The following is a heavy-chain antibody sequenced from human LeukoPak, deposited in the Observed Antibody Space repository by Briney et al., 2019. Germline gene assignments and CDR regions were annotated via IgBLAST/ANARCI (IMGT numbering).Heavy chain of an antibody. CDR3: ARSNHDILTGYYPPDY. Sequence: SETLSLTCTVSGGSISSFYWSWIRQPPGKGLEWFGYIYYSGSTNYNPSLKSRVTISVDTSKNQFSLKLSSVTAADTALYYCARSNHDILTGYYPPDYWGQGTLVTVSS. CDR2: IYYSGST. V-gene: IGHV4-59*01. J-gene: IGHJ4*02. CDR1: GGSISSFY. D-gene: IGHD3-9*01.